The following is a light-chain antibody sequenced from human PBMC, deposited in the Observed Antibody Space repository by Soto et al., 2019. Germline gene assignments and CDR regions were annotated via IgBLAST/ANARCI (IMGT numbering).Light chain of an antibody. V-gene: IGKV3-20*01. J-gene: IGKJ1*01. Sequence: EIVLTQSPVTLSLSPGERGTLSCRASQSVGTSLAWYQQKPGQAPRLLIYGASTRATGIPDRFSGSGSGTDFTLTISKLEPEDFAVYHCQQYGGSPRTFGQGTKVELK. CDR1: QSVGTS. CDR3: QQYGGSPRT. CDR2: GAS.